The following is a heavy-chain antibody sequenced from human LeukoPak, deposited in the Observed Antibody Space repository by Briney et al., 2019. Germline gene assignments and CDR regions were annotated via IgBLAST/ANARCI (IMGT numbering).Heavy chain of an antibody. CDR1: GGTFSNYA. CDR3: ARDGVAAAGSEYYYYYMDV. D-gene: IGHD6-13*01. V-gene: IGHV1-46*01. CDR2: INPSGGST. J-gene: IGHJ6*03. Sequence: ASVKVSCKASGGTFSNYAISWVRQAPGQGLEWMGIINPSGGSTSYAQKFQGRVTMTRDMSTSTVYMELSSLRSEDTAVYYCARDGVAAAGSEYYYYYMDVWGKGTTVTVSS.